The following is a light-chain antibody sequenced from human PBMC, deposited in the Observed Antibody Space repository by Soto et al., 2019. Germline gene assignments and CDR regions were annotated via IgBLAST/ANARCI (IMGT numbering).Light chain of an antibody. CDR2: AAS. CDR1: QGISSY. Sequence: AIRMTQSPSSLSASTGDRVTITCRASQGISSYLAWYQQKPGKAPKLLIYAASTLQSGVPSRFSGSGSGTEFTLTISSLQPDDFATYYCQQYNSYPYTVGQGTKVDI. V-gene: IGKV1-8*01. J-gene: IGKJ2*01. CDR3: QQYNSYPYT.